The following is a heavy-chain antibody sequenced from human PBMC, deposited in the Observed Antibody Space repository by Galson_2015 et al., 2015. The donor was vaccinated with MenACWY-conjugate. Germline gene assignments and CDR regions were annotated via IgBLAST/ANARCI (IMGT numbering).Heavy chain of an antibody. D-gene: IGHD2-8*01. CDR2: ISNSGSST. J-gene: IGHJ3*02. Sequence: SLRLSCAASGFTFTTYAMSWVRQAPGKGLEWVSAISNSGSSTYYADSVKGRFAISRDNSKNTLYLQMSSLRAEDTAVYYCARKGPNGRPPDGFDIWGQGTKVTVSS. V-gene: IGHV3-23*01. CDR1: GFTFTTYA. CDR3: ARKGPNGRPPDGFDI.